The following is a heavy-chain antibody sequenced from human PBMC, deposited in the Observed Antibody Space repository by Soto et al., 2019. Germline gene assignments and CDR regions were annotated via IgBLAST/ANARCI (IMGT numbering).Heavy chain of an antibody. CDR1: GFTFSSYG. CDR2: IWYDGSNK. CDR3: ARERVPRRSPLGY. D-gene: IGHD1-26*01. Sequence: VQLVESGGGVVQPGRSLRLSCAASGFTFSSYGMHWVRQAPGKGLEWVAVIWYDGSNKYYADSVKGRFTISRDNSKNTLYLQMNSLRAEDTAVYYCARERVPRRSPLGYWGQGTLVTVSS. V-gene: IGHV3-33*01. J-gene: IGHJ4*02.